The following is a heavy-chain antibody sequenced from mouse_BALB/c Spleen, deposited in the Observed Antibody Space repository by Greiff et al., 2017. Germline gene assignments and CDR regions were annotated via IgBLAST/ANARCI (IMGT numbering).Heavy chain of an antibody. CDR1: GFTFSDYY. D-gene: IGHD4-1*01. V-gene: IGHV5-4*02. Sequence: EVQRVESGGGLVKPGGSLKLSCAASGFTFSDYYMYWVRQTPEKRLEWVATISDGGSYTYYPDSVKGRFTISRDNAKNNLYLQMSSLKSEDTAMYYCARDRGTGSDMDYWGQGTSVTVSS. CDR2: ISDGGSYT. CDR3: ARDRGTGSDMDY. J-gene: IGHJ4*01.